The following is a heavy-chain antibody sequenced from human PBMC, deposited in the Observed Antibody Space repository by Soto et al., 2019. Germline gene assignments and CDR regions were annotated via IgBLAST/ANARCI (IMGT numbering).Heavy chain of an antibody. Sequence: QVQLVQSGAEVKKPGASVKVSCKASGYTFTSYDINWVREATGQGLEWMGWMNPNSGNTGYAQKFQGRVTMTRNTSISTAYMELSSLRSEDTAVYYCARGRGNVYYYDSSGYWGYWGQGTLVTVSS. CDR1: GYTFTSYD. D-gene: IGHD3-22*01. CDR3: ARGRGNVYYYDSSGYWGY. J-gene: IGHJ4*02. V-gene: IGHV1-8*01. CDR2: MNPNSGNT.